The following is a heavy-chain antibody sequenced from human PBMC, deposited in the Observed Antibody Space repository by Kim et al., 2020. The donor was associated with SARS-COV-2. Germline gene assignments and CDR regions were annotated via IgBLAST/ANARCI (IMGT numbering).Heavy chain of an antibody. V-gene: IGHV3-23*01. D-gene: IGHD3-22*01. J-gene: IGHJ4*02. Sequence: HSVKGRSTVSRDNAKDTLYLQMDSLRAEDTALYYCAKDHESSGLPPFDYWGQGILVTVSS. CDR3: AKDHESSGLPPFDY.